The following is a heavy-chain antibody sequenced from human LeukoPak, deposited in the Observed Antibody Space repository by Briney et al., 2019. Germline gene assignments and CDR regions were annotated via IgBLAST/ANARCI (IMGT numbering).Heavy chain of an antibody. CDR2: ISYDGSNK. D-gene: IGHD6-13*01. J-gene: IGHJ3*02. V-gene: IGHV3-30*03. CDR1: GFTFSSYG. Sequence: GRSLRLSCAASGFTFSSYGMHWVRQAPGKGLEWVAVISYDGSNKYYADSVKGRFTISRDNSKNTVYLQMNSLRPEDTAMYYCARGRSGWLNAFDIWGQGTLVTVS. CDR3: ARGRSGWLNAFDI.